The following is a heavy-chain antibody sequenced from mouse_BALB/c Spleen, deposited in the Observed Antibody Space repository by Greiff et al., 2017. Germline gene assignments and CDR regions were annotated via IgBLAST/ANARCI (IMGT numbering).Heavy chain of an antibody. Sequence: EVQLQQSGPELVKPGASVKISCKASGYSFTGYFMNWVKQSHGKSLEWIGDINPNNGGTIYNQKFKGKATLTVDKSSSTAYMELRSLTSEDTAVYYCARWGGNGGYAMDYWGQGTSVTVSS. J-gene: IGHJ4*01. CDR1: GYSFTGYF. CDR3: ARWGGNGGYAMDY. D-gene: IGHD2-1*01. V-gene: IGHV1-18*01. CDR2: INPNNGGT.